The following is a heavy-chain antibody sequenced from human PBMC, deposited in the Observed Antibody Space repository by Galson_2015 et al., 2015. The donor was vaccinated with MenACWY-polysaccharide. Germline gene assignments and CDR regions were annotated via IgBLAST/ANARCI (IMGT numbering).Heavy chain of an antibody. Sequence: SLRLSCAASGFTFSDYYMNWVRQVPGKGLEWVANIKKDGSEKYYVDSVKGRFTISRDNSKNSLYLQMHSLRAEDTAVYSCARGHYGMDVWGQGTTVTVSS. CDR3: ARGHYGMDV. CDR2: IKKDGSEK. V-gene: IGHV3-7*01. CDR1: GFTFSDYY. J-gene: IGHJ6*02.